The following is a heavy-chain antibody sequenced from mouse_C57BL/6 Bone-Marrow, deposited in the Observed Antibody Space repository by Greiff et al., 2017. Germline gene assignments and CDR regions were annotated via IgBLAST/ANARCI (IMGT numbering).Heavy chain of an antibody. Sequence: EVQLVASGGGLVQPGGSLSLSCAASGFTFTDYYMSWVRQPPGKALEWLGFIRNKANGYTTEYNASVKGRFTISRDNSQSILYLQMNALRAEDSATYYCASDGDNRLSMFAYWGQGTLVTVSA. CDR2: IRNKANGYTT. J-gene: IGHJ3*01. V-gene: IGHV7-3*01. D-gene: IGHD3-2*02. CDR3: ASDGDNRLSMFAY. CDR1: GFTFTDYY.